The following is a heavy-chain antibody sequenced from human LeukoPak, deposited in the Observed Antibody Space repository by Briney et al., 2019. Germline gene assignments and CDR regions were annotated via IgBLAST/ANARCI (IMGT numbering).Heavy chain of an antibody. CDR3: AKEKDQLLFDCIDY. Sequence: GGSLRLSCAASGFTFSSYAMHWVRQAPGKGLEWVAVISYDGSNKYYADSVKGRFTISRDNSKNTLYLQMNSLRAEDTALYYCAKEKDQLLFDCIDYWGQGTLVTVSS. CDR1: GFTFSSYA. CDR2: ISYDGSNK. J-gene: IGHJ4*02. V-gene: IGHV3-30-3*01. D-gene: IGHD2-2*01.